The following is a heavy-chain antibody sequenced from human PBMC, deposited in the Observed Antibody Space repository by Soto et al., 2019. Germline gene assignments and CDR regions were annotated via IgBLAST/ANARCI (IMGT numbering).Heavy chain of an antibody. V-gene: IGHV4-31*03. CDR1: DDSLTTNKYA. D-gene: IGHD3-10*01. CDR3: ARASYFRPSGSYYFVS. CDR2: VYSNGNT. Sequence: QVQLQESGPGLVKPSQTLSLTCTVSDDSLTTNKYAWTWIRQNPEKGLEWIGYVYSNGNTRSSPSLKSRVSMSVDTSKSHFSLRLSSVTAADTAVYFCARASYFRPSGSYYFVSWGQGTLVTVSS. J-gene: IGHJ4*02.